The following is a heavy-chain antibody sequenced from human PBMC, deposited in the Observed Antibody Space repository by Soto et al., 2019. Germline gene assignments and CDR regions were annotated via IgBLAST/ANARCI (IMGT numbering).Heavy chain of an antibody. CDR3: TKSRSTRWYRGLDF. J-gene: IGHJ6*01. V-gene: IGHV3-9*01. CDR2: ISWNRRGI. CDR1: VFSFDGYA. Sequence: GGSMRIPCAARVFSFDGYAMHWVRQAEGKGMEWVSGISWNRRGIGYADSVKCRFFISRDKAKNSLYLQVNNLTIEHTALYYCTKSRSTRWYRGLDFWGHGTTVSLSS. D-gene: IGHD6-13*01.